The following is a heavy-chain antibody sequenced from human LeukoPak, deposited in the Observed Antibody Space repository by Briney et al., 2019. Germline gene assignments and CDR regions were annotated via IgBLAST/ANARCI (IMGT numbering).Heavy chain of an antibody. J-gene: IGHJ3*02. CDR2: IKQDGSEI. V-gene: IGHV3-7*01. CDR1: GFTFSNYW. D-gene: IGHD1-14*01. CDR3: ASSKRNQGHASDI. Sequence: GGSLRLSCAVSGFTFSNYWMSWVRQAPGKGLEWVANIKQDGSEIYYVDSVRGRFTISRDNAKNSLYLQLNTLSAEDTAVYYCASSKRNQGHASDIWGQGTVVTVSS.